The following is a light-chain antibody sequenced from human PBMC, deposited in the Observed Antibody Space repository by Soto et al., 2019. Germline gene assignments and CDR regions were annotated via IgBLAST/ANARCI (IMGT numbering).Light chain of an antibody. CDR2: DAS. Sequence: EIVLTQSPATLSLSPGERATLSCRASQSVSSYLAWYQQKPGQAPRLLIYDASNRATAIPARFSGSGSGTDFTLTLSSLEPEDFAVYYCQQRSNWPKYTFGQGTKLEIK. CDR1: QSVSSY. CDR3: QQRSNWPKYT. J-gene: IGKJ2*01. V-gene: IGKV3-11*01.